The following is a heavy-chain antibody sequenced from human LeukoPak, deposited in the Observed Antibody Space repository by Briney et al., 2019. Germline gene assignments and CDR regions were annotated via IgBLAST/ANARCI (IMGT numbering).Heavy chain of an antibody. CDR1: GFTVSSNY. D-gene: IGHD5-12*01. Sequence: LAGGSLRLSCAASGFTVSSNYMSWVRQAPGKGLEWVSVIYSGGSTYYADSVKGRFTISRDNSKNTLYLQMNSLRGEGTAVYYCAQGRVDIVATFDYWGQGTLVTVSS. J-gene: IGHJ4*02. CDR2: IYSGGST. CDR3: AQGRVDIVATFDY. V-gene: IGHV3-66*01.